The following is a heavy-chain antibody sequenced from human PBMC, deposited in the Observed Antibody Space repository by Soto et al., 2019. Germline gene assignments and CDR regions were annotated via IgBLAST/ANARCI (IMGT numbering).Heavy chain of an antibody. CDR2: IYYTGST. V-gene: IGHV4-59*01. D-gene: IGHD1-1*01. CDR3: EKVVSGGHLDY. CDR1: GVSINNYY. Sequence: SETLSLTGTVSGVSINNYYWTWIRQPPGKRLEWIGAIYYTGSTTYNPSLRSRVTFSVDTSKNQFSLSLTSVTAAETAVYFCEKVVSGGHLDYWGQGTLVTVS. J-gene: IGHJ4*02.